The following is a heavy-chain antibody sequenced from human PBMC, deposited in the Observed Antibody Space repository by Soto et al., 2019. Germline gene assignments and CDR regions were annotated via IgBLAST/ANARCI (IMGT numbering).Heavy chain of an antibody. CDR1: GFTFSSYW. Sequence: EVQLVESGGGLVQPGGSLRLSCAASGFTFSSYWMHWVRQVPGKGLAWVSRISSDERSTNYADSVKGRFTISRDNAKNTLYLQMNSLRGEDTAVYYCASAPLGGYTYTVGYWGQGTLVTVSS. V-gene: IGHV3-74*01. CDR2: ISSDERST. D-gene: IGHD5-18*01. J-gene: IGHJ4*02. CDR3: ASAPLGGYTYTVGY.